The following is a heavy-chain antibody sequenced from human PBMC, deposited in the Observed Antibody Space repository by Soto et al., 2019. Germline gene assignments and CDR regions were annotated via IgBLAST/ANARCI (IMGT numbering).Heavy chain of an antibody. V-gene: IGHV3-23*01. Sequence: EVQLLESGGGLVQPGGSLRLTCVGSGFTFRNQDMRWVRQAPGKXXXXXXXISGRGGVTYYADSVKGRFTISRDNSKNTLYLQMNNLRANDTAVYYCAKDRQFRSYYESAGHYNDWGQGTLVTVSS. J-gene: IGHJ4*02. CDR2: ISGRGGVT. CDR1: GFTFRNQD. CDR3: AKDRQFRSYYESAGHYND. D-gene: IGHD3-22*01.